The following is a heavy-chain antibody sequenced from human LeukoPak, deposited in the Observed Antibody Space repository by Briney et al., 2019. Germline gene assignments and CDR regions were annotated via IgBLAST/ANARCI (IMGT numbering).Heavy chain of an antibody. CDR3: XRVTVGATWMIDY. J-gene: IGHJ4*02. D-gene: IGHD1-26*01. CDR2: IWYDGSNK. V-gene: IGHV3-33*01. CDR1: GFTFSSYG. Sequence: GGSLRLSCAASGFTFSSYGMHWVRQAPGKGLEWVAVIWYDGSNKYYADSVKGRFTISRDNSKNTLYLQMNSLRAEDTAVDYXXRVTVGATWMIDYWGQGTLVTVSS.